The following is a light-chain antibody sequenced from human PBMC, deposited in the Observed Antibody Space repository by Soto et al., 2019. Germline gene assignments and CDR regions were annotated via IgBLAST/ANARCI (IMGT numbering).Light chain of an antibody. V-gene: IGKV3D-20*01. J-gene: IGKJ2*01. Sequence: EIVLTQSPATLSLSPGERATLSCAASQSVSSSYLAWYQQKPGLAPRLLMYDASSRATGIPDRFSGSGSGTDFTLTITRLEPEDFAVYYCQQYGSSPYTFGQGTKVEIK. CDR1: QSVSSSY. CDR2: DAS. CDR3: QQYGSSPYT.